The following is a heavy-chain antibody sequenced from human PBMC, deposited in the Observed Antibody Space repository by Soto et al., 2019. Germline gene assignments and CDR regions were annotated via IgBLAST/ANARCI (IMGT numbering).Heavy chain of an antibody. V-gene: IGHV3-21*06. Sequence: EVQLVESGGGLVKPGGSLRLSGVVSGFTFSSYSMNWVRQAPGKGLEWVSSISSGSNYTYYADSVKGRFTISRDNAKNSVYLQINSLRAEDTALYYCARDFKESQYYYYGMDVWGKGTTVTVSS. CDR1: GFTFSSYS. CDR2: ISSGSNYT. J-gene: IGHJ6*04. CDR3: ARDFKESQYYYYGMDV. D-gene: IGHD3-10*01.